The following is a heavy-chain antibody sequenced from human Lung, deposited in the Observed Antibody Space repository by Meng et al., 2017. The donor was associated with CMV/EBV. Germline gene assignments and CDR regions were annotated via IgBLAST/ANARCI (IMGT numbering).Heavy chain of an antibody. CDR3: ASFPPPGKQWLVTDY. D-gene: IGHD6-19*01. J-gene: IGHJ4*02. CDR2: IYHSGST. Sequence: QVQLQGSGPGLVTPSGTLSLTLAVSGGSISSSNWWRWVRQPPGKGLEWIGEIYHSGSTNYNPSLKSRVTISVDKSKNQFSLKLSSVTAADTAVYYCASFPPPGKQWLVTDYWGQGTLVTVSS. V-gene: IGHV4-4*02. CDR1: GGSISSSNW.